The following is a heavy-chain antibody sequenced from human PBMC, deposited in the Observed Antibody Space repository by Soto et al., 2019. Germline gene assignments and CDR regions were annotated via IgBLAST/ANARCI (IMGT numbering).Heavy chain of an antibody. V-gene: IGHV5-51*01. Sequence: PGESLKISCKGSGYKFTNYWIGWVRQMPGKGLEWMGIIYPGDSDIRYNPSFQGQVTISADKSISTAYLQWSSLKASDTAMYYCATRSSSPSYDYWGQGTLVTVSS. CDR3: ATRSSSPSYDY. CDR2: IYPGDSDI. D-gene: IGHD6-6*01. CDR1: GYKFTNYW. J-gene: IGHJ4*02.